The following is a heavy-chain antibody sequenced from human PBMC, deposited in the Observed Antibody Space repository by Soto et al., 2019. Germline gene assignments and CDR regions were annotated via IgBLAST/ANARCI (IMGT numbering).Heavy chain of an antibody. J-gene: IGHJ4*02. D-gene: IGHD1-1*01. CDR3: ARGRYGDY. CDR2: ISAHNGNT. CDR1: GYTFTSYG. Sequence: QVHLVQSGAEVKKPGASVKVSCKASGYTFTSYGITWVRQAPGQGLEWMGWISAHNGNTDYAQKLQGRVIVTRDTSTSTDYMELRSLISDDTAVSYCARGRYGDYWGRGALVTVSS. V-gene: IGHV1-18*01.